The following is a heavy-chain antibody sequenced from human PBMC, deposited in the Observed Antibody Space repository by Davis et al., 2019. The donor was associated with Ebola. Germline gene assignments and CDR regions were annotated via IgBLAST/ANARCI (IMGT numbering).Heavy chain of an antibody. V-gene: IGHV3-73*01. Sequence: GESLKISCAASGFTFSGSAMHWVRQASGKGLEWVGRIRSKANSYATAYAASVKGRFTISRDDSKNTAYLQMNSLKTEDTAVYYCTITTDCSGGSCYDYWGQGTLVTVSS. CDR3: TITTDCSGGSCYDY. D-gene: IGHD2-15*01. J-gene: IGHJ4*02. CDR1: GFTFSGSA. CDR2: IRSKANSYAT.